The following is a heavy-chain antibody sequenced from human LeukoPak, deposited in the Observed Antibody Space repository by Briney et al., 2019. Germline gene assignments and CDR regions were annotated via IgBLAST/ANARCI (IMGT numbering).Heavy chain of an antibody. D-gene: IGHD1-26*01. J-gene: IGHJ4*02. CDR2: IYSGGST. CDR3: ARGPEVVATGSREDY. Sequence: GGSLRLSCAASGFTVSSNYMSWVRQAPGKGLEWVSVIYSGGSTYYADSVKGRFTISRDNSKNTLYLQMNSLRAEDTAVYYCARGPEVVATGSREDYWGQGTLVTVSS. CDR1: GFTVSSNY. V-gene: IGHV3-53*01.